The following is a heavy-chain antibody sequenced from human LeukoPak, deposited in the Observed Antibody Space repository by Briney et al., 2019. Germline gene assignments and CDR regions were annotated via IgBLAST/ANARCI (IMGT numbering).Heavy chain of an antibody. CDR2: ISSSSSYI. Sequence: PGGSLRLSCAASGFTFNSYSMNWVRQAPGKGLEWVSSISSSSSYIYYADSVKGRFTISRDNAKNSLYLQMNSLRAEDTAVYYCARDRGGWYYFDYWGQVTLVTVSS. CDR3: ARDRGGWYYFDY. V-gene: IGHV3-21*01. J-gene: IGHJ4*02. D-gene: IGHD6-19*01. CDR1: GFTFNSYS.